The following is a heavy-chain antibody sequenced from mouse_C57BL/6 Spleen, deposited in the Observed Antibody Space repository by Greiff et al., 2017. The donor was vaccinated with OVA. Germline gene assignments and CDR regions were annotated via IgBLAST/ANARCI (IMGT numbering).Heavy chain of an antibody. CDR3: ARSSNWDGYAMDY. CDR2: ISSGGSYT. J-gene: IGHJ4*01. CDR1: GFTFSSSG. V-gene: IGHV5-6*01. D-gene: IGHD4-1*01. Sequence: VQRVESGGDLVKPGGSLKLSCAASGFTFSSSGMSWVRQTPDKRLEWVATISSGGSYTYYPDSVKGRFTISRDNAKNTLYLQMSSLKSEDTAMYYCARSSNWDGYAMDYWGQGTSVTVSS.